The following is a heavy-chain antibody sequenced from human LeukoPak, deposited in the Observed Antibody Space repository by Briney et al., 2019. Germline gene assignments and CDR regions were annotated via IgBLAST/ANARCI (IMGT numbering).Heavy chain of an antibody. CDR3: ARDVVAAVGTFDY. D-gene: IGHD6-13*01. J-gene: IGHJ4*02. Sequence: PSETLSLTCTVSGDSISSGDYYWSWIRQPAGKGLEWIGRISSSGSTNYNPSLKSRVTISVDTSKNQFSLKLSSVTAADTAVYYCARDVVAAVGTFDYWGQGTLVTVSS. V-gene: IGHV4-61*02. CDR1: GDSISSGDYY. CDR2: ISSSGST.